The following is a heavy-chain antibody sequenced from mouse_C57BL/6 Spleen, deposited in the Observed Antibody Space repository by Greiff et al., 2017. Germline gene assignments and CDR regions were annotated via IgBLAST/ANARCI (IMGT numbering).Heavy chain of an antibody. D-gene: IGHD1-1*01. CDR2: IHPNSGST. J-gene: IGHJ2*01. Sequence: QVQLQQPGAELVKPGASVKLSCKASGYTFTSYWMHWVKQRPGQGLEWIGMIHPNSGSTNYNEKFKSKATLTVDKSSSTAYMQLSSLTSEDSAVYYCARPLLYGSTQYYFDGWGQGTTRTVSS. CDR1: GYTFTSYW. CDR3: ARPLLYGSTQYYFDG. V-gene: IGHV1-64*01.